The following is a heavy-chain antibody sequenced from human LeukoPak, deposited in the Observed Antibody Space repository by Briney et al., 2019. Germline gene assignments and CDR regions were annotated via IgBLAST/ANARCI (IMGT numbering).Heavy chain of an antibody. D-gene: IGHD3-10*01. V-gene: IGHV1-2*04. CDR2: INPNSGGT. Sequence: ASVNVSCKASGYTFTGYYMHWVRQAPGQGLEWMGWINPNSGGTNYAQKFQGWVTMTRDTSISTAYMELSRLRSDDTAVYYCATGSGSYPWDHYYYYGMDVWGQGTTVTVSS. CDR1: GYTFTGYY. CDR3: ATGSGSYPWDHYYYYGMDV. J-gene: IGHJ6*02.